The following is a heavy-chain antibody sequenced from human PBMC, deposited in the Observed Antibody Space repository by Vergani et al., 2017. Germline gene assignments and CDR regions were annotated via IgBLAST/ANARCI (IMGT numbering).Heavy chain of an antibody. CDR1: GGSISSSSYY. Sequence: QLQLQESGPGLVKPSETLSLTCTVSGGSISSSSYYWGWIRQPPGKGLEWIGSIYYSGSTYYNPSLKSRVTISVDTSKNPFSLKLSSVTAADTAGYYCARGLVYYDFWSGYSRLSWFDPWGQGTLVTVSS. CDR3: ARGLVYYDFWSGYSRLSWFDP. J-gene: IGHJ5*02. CDR2: IYYSGST. V-gene: IGHV4-39*01. D-gene: IGHD3-3*01.